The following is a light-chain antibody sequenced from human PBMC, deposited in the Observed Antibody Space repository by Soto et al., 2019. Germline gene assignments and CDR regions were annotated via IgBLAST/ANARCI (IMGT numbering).Light chain of an antibody. Sequence: QSVLTQPASVSGSPGQSITISCTGTSSGVGTYNLVSWFLQHPGKAPKLIIYEDNRRPSGLSDRFSGSKSGNTASLTISGLQAEDEADYYCCSYTGSSTYVFGTGTKVTVL. J-gene: IGLJ1*01. CDR1: SSGVGTYNL. V-gene: IGLV2-23*01. CDR3: CSYTGSSTYV. CDR2: EDN.